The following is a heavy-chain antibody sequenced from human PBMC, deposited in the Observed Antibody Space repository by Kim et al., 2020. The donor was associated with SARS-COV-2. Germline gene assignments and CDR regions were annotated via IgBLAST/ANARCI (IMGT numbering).Heavy chain of an antibody. D-gene: IGHD1-1*01. CDR2: IREDGSEK. V-gene: IGHV3-7*01. J-gene: IGHJ4*02. CDR1: GFTFSGNW. CDR3: ARDHVSGTTDY. Sequence: GGSLRLSCVASGFTFSGNWMRWVRQAPGKGLEWVASIREDGSEKDYVDCVKGRFTISRDNAKNSLYLQMNSLRPEDMAVYYCARDHVSGTTDYWGQGTLVTVSS.